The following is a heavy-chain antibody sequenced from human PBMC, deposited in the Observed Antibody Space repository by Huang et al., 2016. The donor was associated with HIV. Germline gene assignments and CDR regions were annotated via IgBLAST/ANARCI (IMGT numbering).Heavy chain of an antibody. D-gene: IGHD1-1*01. CDR3: ARAGYNYNYGDWFDP. CDR2: INTNTGNQ. J-gene: IGHJ5*02. CDR1: GYTFVNYA. Sequence: QVQLVQSGSELKKPGASVKVSCKTSGYTFVNYAMNWVRQAPGQGLEWMGWINTNTGNQTYAQGFTGRFVFSLDTSVNTAYLQINTLKPEDTAVYFCARAGYNYNYGDWFDPWGQGTLVIVSS. V-gene: IGHV7-4-1*02.